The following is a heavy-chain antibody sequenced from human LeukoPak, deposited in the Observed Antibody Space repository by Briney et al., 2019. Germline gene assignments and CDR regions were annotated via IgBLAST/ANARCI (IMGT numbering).Heavy chain of an antibody. D-gene: IGHD3-22*01. CDR3: ARWQFILVDDSSGYYSH. J-gene: IGHJ4*02. V-gene: IGHV4-34*01. CDR2: INHSGST. Sequence: SETLSLTCAVYGGSFSGYYWSWIRQPPGKGLEWIGEINHSGSTNYNPSLKSRVIISVDTSKNQFSLKLSSVTAVDTAVYYCARWQFILVDDSSGYYSHWGQGTLVTVSS. CDR1: GGSFSGYY.